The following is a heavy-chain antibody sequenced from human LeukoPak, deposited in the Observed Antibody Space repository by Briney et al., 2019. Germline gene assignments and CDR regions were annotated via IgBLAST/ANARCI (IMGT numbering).Heavy chain of an antibody. CDR2: IYHSGST. J-gene: IGHJ4*02. Sequence: SETLSLTCTASGGSISSGGYSWSWIRQPPGKGLEWIGYIYHSGSTYYNPSLKSRVTISVDRSKNQFSLKLSSVTAADTAVYYCARASGATSSFDYWGQGTLVTVSS. CDR3: ARASGATSSFDY. CDR1: GGSISSGGYS. D-gene: IGHD1-26*01. V-gene: IGHV4-30-2*01.